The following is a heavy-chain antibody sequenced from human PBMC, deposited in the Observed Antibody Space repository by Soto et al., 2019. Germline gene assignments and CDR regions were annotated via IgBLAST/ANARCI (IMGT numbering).Heavy chain of an antibody. V-gene: IGHV4-4*07. CDR3: ARDIAAAGTNWFDP. CDR1: GGSISSYY. D-gene: IGHD6-13*01. CDR2: IYTSGST. Sequence: SETLSLTCTVSGGSISSYYWSWIRQPAGKGLEWIGRIYTSGSTNYNPSLKSRVTMSVDTSKNQFSLKLSSVTAADTAVYYCARDIAAAGTNWFDPWGQGTLVTVS. J-gene: IGHJ5*02.